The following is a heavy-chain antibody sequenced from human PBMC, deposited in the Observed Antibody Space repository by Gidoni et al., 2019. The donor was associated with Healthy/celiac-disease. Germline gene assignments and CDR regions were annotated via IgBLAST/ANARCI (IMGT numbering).Heavy chain of an antibody. J-gene: IGHJ4*02. CDR2: ISSSSSTI. CDR3: ARVGGGSYSDY. CDR1: GFTFSSYS. D-gene: IGHD1-26*01. Sequence: ELQLVESVGGLVQPGGSLRLSCAASGFTFSSYSMNWVRQAPGKGREWVSYISSSSSTIYYADSGKGRFTIARDNAKNSLDLQMNSMRAEDKAVYYCARVGGGSYSDYWGQGTLVTVSS. V-gene: IGHV3-48*01.